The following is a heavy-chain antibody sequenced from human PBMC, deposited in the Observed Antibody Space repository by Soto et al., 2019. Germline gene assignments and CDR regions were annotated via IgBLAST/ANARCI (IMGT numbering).Heavy chain of an antibody. Sequence: PSETLSLTCFVSGGSVTSHHWSWIRQFPGQPLEWIAYTSYTGNTNYNPSLQSRVTISVDTSKNQFSLSLNSVTTADTAVYYCARGGLYSSQTANFDSWGQGILVTVSS. CDR3: ARGGLYSSQTANFDS. D-gene: IGHD6-19*01. CDR1: GGSVTSHH. J-gene: IGHJ5*01. V-gene: IGHV4-59*02. CDR2: TSYTGNT.